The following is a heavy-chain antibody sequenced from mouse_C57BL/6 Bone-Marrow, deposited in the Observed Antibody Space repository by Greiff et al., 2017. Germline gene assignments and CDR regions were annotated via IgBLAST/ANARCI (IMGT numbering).Heavy chain of an antibody. CDR2: IHPNSGST. V-gene: IGHV1-64*01. D-gene: IGHD1-1*01. CDR3: ARGGECITTVGLDV. J-gene: IGHJ1*03. Sequence: QVQLQQPGAELVKPGASVKLSCKASGYTFTSYWMHWVKQRPGQGLEWIGMIHPNSGSTNYNEKFKSKATLTVDKSSSAAYMQLSSLTSADSAVYYCARGGECITTVGLDVWGTGTTVTVSS. CDR1: GYTFTSYW.